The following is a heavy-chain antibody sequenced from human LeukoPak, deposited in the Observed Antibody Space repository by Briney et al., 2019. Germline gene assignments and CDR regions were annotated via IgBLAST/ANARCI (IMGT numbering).Heavy chain of an antibody. J-gene: IGHJ4*02. CDR2: INQDGYEK. Sequence: PGGSLRLSCAASGFTFSSYLMSWLRQAPGKGLEWVANINQDGYEKYYVDSVKGRFTISRDNAQNSLYLQMNSLGAEDTAVYYCARGRSSSWFFDYWGQGTLVTVSS. CDR1: GFTFSSYL. V-gene: IGHV3-7*01. CDR3: ARGRSSSWFFDY. D-gene: IGHD6-13*01.